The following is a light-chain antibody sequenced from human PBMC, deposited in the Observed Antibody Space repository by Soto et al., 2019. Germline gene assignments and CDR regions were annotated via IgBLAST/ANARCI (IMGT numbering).Light chain of an antibody. CDR3: SSHTTTSSALQV. CDR1: TSDFVLYNY. V-gene: IGLV2-14*01. Sequence: QSALTQPASVSGSPGQSITISCTGTTSDFVLYNYVSWYQQHPGKAPKLLLYGVSNRPSGVSDRFSGSKSGNTASLTISGLQAEDEADYFCSSHTTTSSALQVFGTGTKVTVL. CDR2: GVS. J-gene: IGLJ1*01.